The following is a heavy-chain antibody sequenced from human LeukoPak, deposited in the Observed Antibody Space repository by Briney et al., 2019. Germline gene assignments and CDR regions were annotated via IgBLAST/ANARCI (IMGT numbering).Heavy chain of an antibody. J-gene: IGHJ4*02. Sequence: GASVKVSCKASGGTFSSYAISWVRQAPGQGLEWMGRIIPIFGIANYAQKFQGRVTITADKSKSTAYIELSSLRSEDTAVYCCARGWTGVTPRVFDYWGQGTLVTVSS. V-gene: IGHV1-69*04. CDR2: IIPIFGIA. D-gene: IGHD4-23*01. CDR1: GGTFSSYA. CDR3: ARGWTGVTPRVFDY.